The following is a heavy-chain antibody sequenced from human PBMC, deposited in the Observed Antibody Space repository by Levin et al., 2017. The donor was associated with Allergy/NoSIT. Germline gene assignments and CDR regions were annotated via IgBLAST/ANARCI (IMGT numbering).Heavy chain of an antibody. V-gene: IGHV1-2*06. D-gene: IGHD6-13*01. CDR3: ASLTSGVQQLDNFDY. Sequence: GESLKISCKASEYTFTGYYMHWVRQAPGQGLEWMGRINPNSGGTNYAQKFQGRVTMTRDTSISTAYMELSRLRSDDTAVYYWASLTSGVQQLDNFDYWGQGTLVTVSS. J-gene: IGHJ4*02. CDR1: EYTFTGYY. CDR2: INPNSGGT.